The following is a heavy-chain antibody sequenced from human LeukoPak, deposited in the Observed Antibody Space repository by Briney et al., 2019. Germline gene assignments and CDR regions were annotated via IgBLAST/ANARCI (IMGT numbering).Heavy chain of an antibody. Sequence: GGSLRLSCAASGFSFSTYGIHWVRQAPGKGLEWVAFIRFDGSNKYYADSVKGRFTISRDNSRNTLYLQMNSLRAEDTAVYYCAKDSKRWKTYYYESGSYYFESWGQGTLVTVSS. D-gene: IGHD3-10*01. J-gene: IGHJ4*02. CDR3: AKDSKRWKTYYYESGSYYFES. CDR1: GFSFSTYG. CDR2: IRFDGSNK. V-gene: IGHV3-30*02.